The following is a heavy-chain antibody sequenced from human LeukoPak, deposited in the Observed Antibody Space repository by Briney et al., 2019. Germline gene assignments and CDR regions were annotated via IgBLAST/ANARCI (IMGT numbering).Heavy chain of an antibody. J-gene: IGHJ4*02. D-gene: IGHD6-13*01. Sequence: PGGSLRLSCAASGSTFSSYAMSWVRQAPGKGLEWVSAISGSGGSTYYADSVKGRFTISRDNSKNTLYLQMNSLRAEDTAVYYCAKVQSSSWYYFDYWGQGTLVTVSS. CDR3: AKVQSSSWYYFDY. CDR1: GSTFSSYA. V-gene: IGHV3-23*01. CDR2: ISGSGGST.